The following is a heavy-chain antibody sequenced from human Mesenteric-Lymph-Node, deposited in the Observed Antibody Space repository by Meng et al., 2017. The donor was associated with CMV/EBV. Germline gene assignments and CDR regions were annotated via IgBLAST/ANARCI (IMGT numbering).Heavy chain of an antibody. CDR2: TYYRSKWYY. CDR1: GVSVSSNSAA. J-gene: IGHJ4*02. D-gene: IGHD2-2*01. Sequence: SETLSLTCAISGVSVSSNSAAWNWIRQSPSRGLEWLGRTYYRSKWYYDYALSVESRITINVDTSKNEFSLQLKSMTPEDTAVYYCARNYALDYWGQGTLVTVSS. V-gene: IGHV6-1*01. CDR3: ARNYALDY.